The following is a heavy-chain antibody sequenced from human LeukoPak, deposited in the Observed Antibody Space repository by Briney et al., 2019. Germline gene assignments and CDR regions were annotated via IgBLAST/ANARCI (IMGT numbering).Heavy chain of an antibody. CDR2: IIPIFGTA. V-gene: IGHV1-69*05. Sequence: SVKVSCKASGGTFSSYAIRWVRQAPGQGLEWVGGIIPIFGTANYAQKFQGRVTITTDESTSTAYMELSSLRSEDTAVYYCARLGYCSSTSCSGAAGWFDPWGQGTLVTVSS. CDR1: GGTFSSYA. CDR3: ARLGYCSSTSCSGAAGWFDP. J-gene: IGHJ5*02. D-gene: IGHD2-2*01.